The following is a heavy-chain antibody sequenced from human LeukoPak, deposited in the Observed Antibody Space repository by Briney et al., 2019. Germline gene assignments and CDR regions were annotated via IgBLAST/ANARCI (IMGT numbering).Heavy chain of an antibody. J-gene: IGHJ4*02. Sequence: SETLSLTCAVYGRSFSGYYWSWIRQPPGKGLEWIGEINHSGSTNYNPSLKSRVTISVDTSKNQFSLKLSSVTAADTAVYYCSTMVRGVRRDYWGQGTLVTVSS. CDR3: STMVRGVRRDY. D-gene: IGHD3-10*01. CDR1: GRSFSGYY. V-gene: IGHV4-34*01. CDR2: INHSGST.